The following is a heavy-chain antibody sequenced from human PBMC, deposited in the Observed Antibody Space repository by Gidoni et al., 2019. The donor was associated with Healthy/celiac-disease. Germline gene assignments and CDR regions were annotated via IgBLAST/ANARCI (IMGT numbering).Heavy chain of an antibody. V-gene: IGHV3-21*02. J-gene: IGHJ4*02. CDR3: ARDALRWGFDFDY. D-gene: IGHD3-16*01. Sequence: EVQLVESGGGLVKPGGSLRLSCPASGFTFSSYSMNWVRKAPGKGLEWVSSISSSSGYIYYADSVKGRFTISRDNAKNPLYLQMNSLRAEDMAVYYCARDALRWGFDFDYWGQGTLVTVSS. CDR2: ISSSSGYI. CDR1: GFTFSSYS.